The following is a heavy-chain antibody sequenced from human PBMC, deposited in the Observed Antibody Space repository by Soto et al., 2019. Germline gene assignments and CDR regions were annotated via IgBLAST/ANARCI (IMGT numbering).Heavy chain of an antibody. D-gene: IGHD1-26*01. CDR1: GYTFTSYG. V-gene: IGHV1-18*01. Sequence: QVQLVQSGAEVKKPGASVKVSCKASGYTFTSYGISWVRQAPGQGLEWMGWISAYNGNTKYAHKLQGRVTMTTDTTTSTAYMEPRSLRSANPAVYYCASDAAVGLFDYWGQGTLVTVSS. J-gene: IGHJ4*02. CDR2: ISAYNGNT. CDR3: ASDAAVGLFDY.